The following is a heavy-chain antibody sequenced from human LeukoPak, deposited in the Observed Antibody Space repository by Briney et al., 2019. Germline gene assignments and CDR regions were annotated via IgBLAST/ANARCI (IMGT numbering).Heavy chain of an antibody. Sequence: ASVKVSCKASGYTFTSYGISWVRQAPGQGLEWMGWINAYNGNTNYAQKLQGRVTMTTDTSTSTAYMELRSLRSDDTAVYYCARSPYSSSWYGIYYFDYWGQGTLVTVSS. J-gene: IGHJ4*02. D-gene: IGHD6-13*01. CDR2: INAYNGNT. V-gene: IGHV1-18*01. CDR1: GYTFTSYG. CDR3: ARSPYSSSWYGIYYFDY.